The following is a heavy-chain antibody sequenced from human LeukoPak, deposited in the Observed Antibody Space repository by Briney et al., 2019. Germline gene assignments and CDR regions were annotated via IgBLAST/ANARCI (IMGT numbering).Heavy chain of an antibody. CDR3: ARTGTGGDLDI. D-gene: IGHD2-8*02. V-gene: IGHV3-74*01. J-gene: IGHJ3*02. CDR2: INSDGTST. Sequence: PGGSLRLSCAASGFTFSNHGLHWVRQAPGKGLVWVSRINSDGTSTIYADSVKGRFTISRDNAKSTVYLQMNSMRAEDTAVYYCARTGTGGDLDIWGQGTMVTVSS. CDR1: GFTFSNHG.